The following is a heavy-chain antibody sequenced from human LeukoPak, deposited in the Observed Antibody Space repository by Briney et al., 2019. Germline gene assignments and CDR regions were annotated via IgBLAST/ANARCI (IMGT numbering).Heavy chain of an antibody. J-gene: IGHJ4*02. Sequence: SVKVSCKASGGTFSSYAISWVRQAPGQGLEWMGRIIPIFGTANYAQKFQGRVTITTDESTSTAYMELSSLRSEDTAAYYCATGSYSSGWYGLGWGQGTLVTVSS. CDR2: IIPIFGTA. V-gene: IGHV1-69*05. CDR3: ATGSYSSGWYGLG. D-gene: IGHD6-19*01. CDR1: GGTFSSYA.